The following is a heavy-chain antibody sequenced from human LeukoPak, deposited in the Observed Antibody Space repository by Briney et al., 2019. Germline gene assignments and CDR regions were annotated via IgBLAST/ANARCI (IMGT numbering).Heavy chain of an antibody. V-gene: IGHV3-21*01. CDR3: SRTGYFDI. Sequence: GGSLRLSCAASGFTFSSYSMNWVRQAPGKGLEWVSSISSSGNYISHADSVKGRFTISRDNAKNSLSLQMNSLRAEDTAVFYCSRTGYFDIWGQGTMVTVSS. D-gene: IGHD2-15*01. J-gene: IGHJ3*02. CDR1: GFTFSSYS. CDR2: ISSSGNYI.